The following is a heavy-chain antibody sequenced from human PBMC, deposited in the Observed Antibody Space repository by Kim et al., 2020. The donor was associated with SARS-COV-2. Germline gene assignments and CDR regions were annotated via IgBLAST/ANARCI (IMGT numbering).Heavy chain of an antibody. Sequence: GGSLRLSCAASGFTFSSYAMHWVRQAPGKGLEWVAVISYDGSNKYYADSVKGRFTISRDNSKNTLYLQMNSLSAEDTAVYYCAREGDYGDYDVWVWGMDVWGQGTTVTVSS. CDR3: AREGDYGDYDVWVWGMDV. CDR1: GFTFSSYA. CDR2: ISYDGSNK. V-gene: IGHV3-30*04. D-gene: IGHD4-17*01. J-gene: IGHJ6*02.